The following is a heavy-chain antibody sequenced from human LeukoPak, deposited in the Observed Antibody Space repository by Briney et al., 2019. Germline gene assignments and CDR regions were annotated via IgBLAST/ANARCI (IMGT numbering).Heavy chain of an antibody. CDR3: TTHRSPKFDY. D-gene: IGHD3-10*01. J-gene: IGHJ4*02. CDR2: ITDSGSYT. CDR1: GFIFSSYA. V-gene: IGHV3-23*01. Sequence: GGSLRLSCAASGFIFSSYAMSWVRQAPGRGLEWVASITDSGSYTYHTDSVKGRFTISRDNSKNTLYLQMTSLRAEDTALYYCTTHRSPKFDYWGQGSLVTVS.